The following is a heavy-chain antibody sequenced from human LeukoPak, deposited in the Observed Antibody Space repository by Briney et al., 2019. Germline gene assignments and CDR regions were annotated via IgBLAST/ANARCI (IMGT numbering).Heavy chain of an antibody. V-gene: IGHV4-61*02. Sequence: SETLSLTCTVSGGSIRSGSYYWSWIRQPAGKGLEWIGRVYSSGTTNYNPSLKSRVTISVDTSKNQFSLKLSSVTAADTAVYYCAIDCSSTSCYRAPAGYWGQGTLVTVSS. CDR2: VYSSGTT. D-gene: IGHD2-2*01. CDR1: GGSIRSGSYY. CDR3: AIDCSSTSCYRAPAGY. J-gene: IGHJ4*02.